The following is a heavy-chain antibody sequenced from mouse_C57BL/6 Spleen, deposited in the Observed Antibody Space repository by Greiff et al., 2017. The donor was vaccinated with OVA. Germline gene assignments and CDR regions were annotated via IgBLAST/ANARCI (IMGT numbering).Heavy chain of an antibody. J-gene: IGHJ2*01. CDR1: GYTFTSYW. CDR3: ARSLITTVDGVGY. V-gene: IGHV1-52*01. D-gene: IGHD1-2*01. CDR2: IDPSDSET. Sequence: VQLQQPGAELVRPGSSVKLSCKASGYTFTSYWMHWVKQRPIQGLEWIGNIDPSDSETHYNQKFKDKATLTVDKSSSTAYMQLSSLTSEDSAVYYCARSLITTVDGVGYWGQGTTLTVAS.